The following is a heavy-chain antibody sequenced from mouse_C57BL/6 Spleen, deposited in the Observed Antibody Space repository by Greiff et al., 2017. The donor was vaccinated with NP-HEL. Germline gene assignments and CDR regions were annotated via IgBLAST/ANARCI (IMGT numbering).Heavy chain of an antibody. CDR1: GYTFTSYW. V-gene: IGHV1-64*01. CDR2: IHPNSGST. CDR3: ERSRLYGSSYDYAMDY. Sequence: QVQLQQPGAELVKPGASVKLSCKASGYTFTSYWMHWVKQRPGQGLEWIGMIHPNSGSTNYNEKFKSKATLTVDKSSSTAYMQLSSLTSEDSAVYYCERSRLYGSSYDYAMDYWGQGTSVTVSS. D-gene: IGHD1-1*01. J-gene: IGHJ4*01.